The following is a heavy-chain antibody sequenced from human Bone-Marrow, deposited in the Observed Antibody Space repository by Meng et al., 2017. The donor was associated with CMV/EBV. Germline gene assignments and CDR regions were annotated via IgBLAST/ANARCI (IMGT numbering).Heavy chain of an antibody. CDR3: ARGGRWGYQLLLGLGGYFDY. J-gene: IGHJ4*02. V-gene: IGHV1-18*01. CDR1: GYTFTSYG. D-gene: IGHD2-2*01. CDR2: ISAYNGNT. Sequence: ASVKVSCKASGYTFTSYGISWVRQAPGQGLEWMGWISAYNGNTNYAQKLQGRVTMTTDTSTSTAYTALRSLRSDDTAVYYCARGGRWGYQLLLGLGGYFDYWGQGTLVTVSS.